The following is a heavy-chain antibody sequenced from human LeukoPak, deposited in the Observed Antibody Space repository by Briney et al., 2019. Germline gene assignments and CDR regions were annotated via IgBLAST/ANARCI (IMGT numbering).Heavy chain of an antibody. D-gene: IGHD4-17*01. CDR2: IIPIFGTA. CDR3: ARVGVTVTTFDY. Sequence: GASVTVSCTASGGTFSSYAISWVRQAPGQGLEWMGGIIPIFGTANYAQKLQGRVTITADESTSTAYMELSSLRSEDTAVYYCARVGVTVTTFDYWGQGTLVTVSS. V-gene: IGHV1-69*13. J-gene: IGHJ4*02. CDR1: GGTFSSYA.